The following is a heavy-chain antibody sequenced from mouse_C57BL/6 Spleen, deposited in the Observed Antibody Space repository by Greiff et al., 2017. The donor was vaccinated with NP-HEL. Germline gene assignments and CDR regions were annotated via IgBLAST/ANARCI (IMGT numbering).Heavy chain of an antibody. J-gene: IGHJ4*01. CDR3: TRFTVASMDY. Sequence: EVKLMESGGGLVKPGGSLKLSCAASGFTFSDYGMNWVRQAPEKGLEWVAYISSGSSTIYYADTVKGRFTISRDKAKNTLFLQMTSLRSEDTAMYYCTRFTVASMDYWGQGTSVTVSS. CDR2: ISSGSSTI. CDR1: GFTFSDYG. V-gene: IGHV5-17*01. D-gene: IGHD1-1*01.